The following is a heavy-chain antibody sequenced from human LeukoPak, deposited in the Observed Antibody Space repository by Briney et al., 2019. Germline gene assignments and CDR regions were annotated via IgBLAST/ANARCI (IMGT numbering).Heavy chain of an antibody. CDR3: ARAGYYDSSGYHYNGKIDS. CDR2: IYYSGST. CDR1: GGSISSGGYY. J-gene: IGHJ4*02. D-gene: IGHD3-22*01. V-gene: IGHV4-61*08. Sequence: KPSETLSLTCTVSGGSISSGGYYWSWIRQHPGKGLEWIGYIYYSGSTYYNPSLKSRVTISVDTSKNQFSLKLSSVTATDTAVYYCARAGYYDSSGYHYNGKIDSWGQGTLVTVSS.